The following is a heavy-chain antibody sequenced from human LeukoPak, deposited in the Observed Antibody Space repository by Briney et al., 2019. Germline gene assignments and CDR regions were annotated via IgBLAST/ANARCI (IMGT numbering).Heavy chain of an antibody. CDR3: AREVWQWLAFDY. V-gene: IGHV1-69*04. Sequence: GGSLRLSCAASGFTFSSYAISWVRQAPGQGLEWMGRIIPILGIANYAQKFQGRVTITADKSTSTAYMELSSLRSEDTAVYYCAREVWQWLAFDYWGQGTLVTVSS. D-gene: IGHD6-19*01. CDR1: GFTFSSYA. J-gene: IGHJ4*02. CDR2: IIPILGIA.